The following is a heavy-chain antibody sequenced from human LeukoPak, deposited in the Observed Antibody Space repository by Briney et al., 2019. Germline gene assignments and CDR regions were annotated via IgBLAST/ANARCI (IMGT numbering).Heavy chain of an antibody. CDR1: GDSISSYY. J-gene: IGHJ5*02. D-gene: IGHD6-6*01. Sequence: PSETLSLTCSVSGDSISSYYWTWIRQPPGKGLEWIGYIYNNVISDNNVITNYNPSLNSRVTISFDTSKNQFSLKLSSVTAADTAVYYCARDGHLAPPHWFGPWGQGTLVTVSS. V-gene: IGHV4-59*12. CDR3: ARDGHLAPPHWFGP. CDR2: IYNNVISDNNVIT.